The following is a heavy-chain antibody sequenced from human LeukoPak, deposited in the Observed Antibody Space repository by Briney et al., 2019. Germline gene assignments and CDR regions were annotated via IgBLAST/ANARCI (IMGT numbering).Heavy chain of an antibody. CDR1: GFTFSSYG. Sequence: QSGGSLRLSCAASGFTFSSYGMHWVRQAPGKGLEWVAFIRYDGSNKYYADSVKGRFTISRDNSKNTLYLQMNSLRAEDTAVYYCAKVFYCSGGSCVDYWGQGTLVTVSS. J-gene: IGHJ4*02. D-gene: IGHD2-15*01. V-gene: IGHV3-30*02. CDR2: IRYDGSNK. CDR3: AKVFYCSGGSCVDY.